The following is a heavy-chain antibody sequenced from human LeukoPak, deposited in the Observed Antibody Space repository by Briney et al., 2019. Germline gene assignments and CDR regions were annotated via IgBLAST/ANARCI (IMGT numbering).Heavy chain of an antibody. V-gene: IGHV1-69*05. D-gene: IGHD1-26*01. J-gene: IGHJ5*02. Sequence: GSSVKVSCKASGGTFISYAISWVRQAPGQGLEWMGRIIPIFGTANYAQKFQGRVTITTEESTRTAYMQLSSLRSDDTAVYYCARDPVVGATRFDPWGQGTLVTVSS. CDR1: GGTFISYA. CDR2: IIPIFGTA. CDR3: ARDPVVGATRFDP.